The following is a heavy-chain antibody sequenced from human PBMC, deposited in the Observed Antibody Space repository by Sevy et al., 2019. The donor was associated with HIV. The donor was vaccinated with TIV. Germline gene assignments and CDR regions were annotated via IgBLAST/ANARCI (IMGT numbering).Heavy chain of an antibody. CDR2: IYSSGRT. CDR3: TSGHSGGYPFDY. J-gene: IGHJ4*02. V-gene: IGHV3-53*01. D-gene: IGHD3-22*01. Sequence: GGSLRLSCAASGFSVSSNYMSWVRQAPGKGLEWVSLIYSSGRTYYGDSVKGRFTISRDDSKNTLYLQMNSVRAEDTALYYCTSGHSGGYPFDYWGQGSLVTVSS. CDR1: GFSVSSNY.